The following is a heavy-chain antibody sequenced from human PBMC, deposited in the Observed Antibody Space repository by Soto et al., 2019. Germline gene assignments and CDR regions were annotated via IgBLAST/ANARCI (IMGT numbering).Heavy chain of an antibody. CDR2: IVVGSGNT. Sequence: ASVKVSCKASGFTFTSSAVQWVRQARGQRLEWIGWIVVGSGNTNYAQKFQERVTITRDMSTSTAYMELSSLRSEDTAVYYCAAGSGYGYYYGMDVWGQGTTVTVSS. D-gene: IGHD5-12*01. CDR3: AAGSGYGYYYGMDV. J-gene: IGHJ6*02. CDR1: GFTFTSSA. V-gene: IGHV1-58*01.